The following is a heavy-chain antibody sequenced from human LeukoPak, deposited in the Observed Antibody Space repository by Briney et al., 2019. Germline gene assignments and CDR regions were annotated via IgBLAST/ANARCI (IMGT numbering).Heavy chain of an antibody. CDR1: GGSISSGGYY. V-gene: IGHV4-31*03. CDR3: ARAHDSSGIL. CDR2: IYYSGST. J-gene: IGHJ4*02. D-gene: IGHD3-22*01. Sequence: NASETLSLTCTVSGGSISSGGYYWSWIRQHPGKGLEWIGYIYYSGSTYYNPSLKSRVTISVDTSKNQFSLKPSSVTAADTAVYYCARAHDSSGILWGQGTLVTVSS.